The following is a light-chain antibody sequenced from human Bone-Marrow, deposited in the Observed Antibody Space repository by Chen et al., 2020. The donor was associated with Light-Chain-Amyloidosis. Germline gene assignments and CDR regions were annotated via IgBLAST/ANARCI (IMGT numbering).Light chain of an antibody. CDR1: SSDVGHYNY. CDR3: SSYTSPYTLR. V-gene: IGLV2-14*03. CDR2: DVS. J-gene: IGLJ2*01. Sequence: QSALTQPASVSGSPGQSITISCTGTSSDVGHYNYVSWYQQHPGKAPKILINDVSNRPSGVSHRFSGSKSGNTASLAISGLQAEDEAEYYCSSYTSPYTLRFGGGTKLTVL.